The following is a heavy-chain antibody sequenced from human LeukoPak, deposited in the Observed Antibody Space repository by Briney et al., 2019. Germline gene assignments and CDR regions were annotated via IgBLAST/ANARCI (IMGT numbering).Heavy chain of an antibody. CDR2: INPSGGST. CDR1: GYTFTSYY. V-gene: IGHV1-46*01. J-gene: IGHJ4*02. Sequence: AXVKVSCKASGYTFTSYYMHWLRQAPGQGLEWMGIINPSGGSTSYAQKFQGRVTMTRDTSTSTVYMELSSLRSEDTAVYYCARTSYDILTGYDYWGQGTLVTVSS. CDR3: ARTSYDILTGYDY. D-gene: IGHD3-9*01.